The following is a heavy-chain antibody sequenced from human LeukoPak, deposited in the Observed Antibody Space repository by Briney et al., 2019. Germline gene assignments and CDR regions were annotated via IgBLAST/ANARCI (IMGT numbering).Heavy chain of an antibody. J-gene: IGHJ4*02. CDR3: ASSGGYSYGGTGPDTNGLDFDY. V-gene: IGHV4-34*01. D-gene: IGHD5-18*01. CDR1: GGSFSGYY. Sequence: NPSETLSLTCAVYGGSFSGYYWSWIRQPPGKGLEWIGEINHSGSTNYNPSLKSRVTISVDTSKNQFSLKLSSVTAADTAVYYCASSGGYSYGGTGPDTNGLDFDYWGQGTLVTVSS. CDR2: INHSGST.